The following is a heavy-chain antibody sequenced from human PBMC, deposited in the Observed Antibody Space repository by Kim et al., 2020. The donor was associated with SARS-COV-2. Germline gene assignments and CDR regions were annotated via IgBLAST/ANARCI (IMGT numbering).Heavy chain of an antibody. CDR1: GGSFSGYY. V-gene: IGHV4-34*01. CDR2: INHSGST. CDR3: ASGLAAAGNKY. D-gene: IGHD6-13*01. Sequence: SETLSLTCAVYGGSFSGYYWSWIRQPPGKGLEWIGEINHSGSTNYNPSLKSRVTISVDTSKNQFSLKLSSVTAADTAVYYCASGLAAAGNKYWGQGTLVTVSS. J-gene: IGHJ4*02.